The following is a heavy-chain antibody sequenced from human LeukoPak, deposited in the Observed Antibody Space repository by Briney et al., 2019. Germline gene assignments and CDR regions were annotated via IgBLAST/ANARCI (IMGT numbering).Heavy chain of an antibody. Sequence: GGSLRLSCAASGFRFSDYDMNWVRQAPGKGLEWISYIRSGSSSTVYYADSVKGRFTISRDNAKNSLYLQMNSLTAEDTAIYYCARESAGGPDYWGQGTLVTVSS. CDR3: ARESAGGPDY. CDR2: IRSGSSSTV. D-gene: IGHD6-19*01. V-gene: IGHV3-48*04. J-gene: IGHJ4*02. CDR1: GFRFSDYD.